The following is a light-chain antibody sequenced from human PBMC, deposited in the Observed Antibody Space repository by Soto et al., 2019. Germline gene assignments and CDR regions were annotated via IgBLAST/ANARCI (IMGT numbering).Light chain of an antibody. CDR3: QQYDNRRT. CDR2: GAS. V-gene: IGKV3-15*01. Sequence: EIVLTQSPATLSAFPGDRVTLSCRASQAVNTRLAWYQHKPGQAPRLLIYGASARAPGIPARFSGSGSGTEFTLTISSLQSEDFAVYYCQQYDNRRTFGQGTKVEVK. J-gene: IGKJ1*01. CDR1: QAVNTR.